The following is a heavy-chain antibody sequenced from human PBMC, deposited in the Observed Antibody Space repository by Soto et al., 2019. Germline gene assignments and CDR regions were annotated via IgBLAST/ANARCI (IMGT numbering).Heavy chain of an antibody. J-gene: IGHJ6*02. Sequence: GGSLRLSCAASGFTFNEYYMSWIRQAPGKGLEWISYSSNSGTFARYADSVKGRFSISRDNAKNSLYLQMNSLRDEDTAVYYCARDSGGGYAMDVWGQGTTVSVS. V-gene: IGHV3-11*06. CDR3: ARDSGGGYAMDV. D-gene: IGHD2-2*01. CDR1: GFTFNEYY. CDR2: SSNSGTFA.